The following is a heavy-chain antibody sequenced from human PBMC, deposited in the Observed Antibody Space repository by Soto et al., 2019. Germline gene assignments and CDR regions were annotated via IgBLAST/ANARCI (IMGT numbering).Heavy chain of an antibody. J-gene: IGHJ6*02. V-gene: IGHV3-23*01. CDR2: ISGSGGST. CDR1: GFTFSSYA. Sequence: EVQLLESGGGLVQPGGSLRLSCAASGFTFSSYAMSWVRQAPGKGLEWVSAISGSGGSTYYADSVKGRFTISRDNSKNTLYLQMNSLRAEDTAVYYCAKSGNSSSWYDYYCYGMDVWGQGTTVTVSS. D-gene: IGHD6-13*01. CDR3: AKSGNSSSWYDYYCYGMDV.